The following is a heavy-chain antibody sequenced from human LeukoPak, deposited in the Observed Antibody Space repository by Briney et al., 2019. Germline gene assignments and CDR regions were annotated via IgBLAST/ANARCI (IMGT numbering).Heavy chain of an antibody. CDR3: AKDPLGSYDSGSYGDS. Sequence: GASLRLSCAASGFTFSSYSMNWVRQAPGKGLEWVSATSASGSSTYYADSVKGRFTISRDNSKNTLYLQMNSLRDEDTAVYYCAKDPLGSYDSGSYGDSWGQGTLVTVAA. CDR1: GFTFSSYS. D-gene: IGHD3-10*01. V-gene: IGHV3-23*01. CDR2: TSASGSST. J-gene: IGHJ5*01.